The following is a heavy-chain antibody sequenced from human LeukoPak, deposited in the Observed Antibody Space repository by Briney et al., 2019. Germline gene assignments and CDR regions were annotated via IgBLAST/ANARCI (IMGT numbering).Heavy chain of an antibody. V-gene: IGHV4-59*01. CDR1: GGSISSYY. Sequence: SETLSLTCTVSGGSISSYYWSWIRQPPGKGLEWIGYIYYSGSTNYNPSLKSRVSISVDTSKNQFSLKLSSVTAADTAVYYCARAWRYCSGGSCYWFAPWGQGTLVTVSS. CDR2: IYYSGST. CDR3: ARAWRYCSGGSCYWFAP. D-gene: IGHD2-15*01. J-gene: IGHJ5*02.